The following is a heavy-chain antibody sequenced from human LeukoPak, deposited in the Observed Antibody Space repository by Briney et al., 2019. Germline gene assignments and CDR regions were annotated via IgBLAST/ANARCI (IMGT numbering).Heavy chain of an antibody. Sequence: SQTLSLTCTVSGGSISSGGYYWSWIRQPPGKGLEWIGYIYHSGSTYYNPSLKSRVTISVDRSKNQFSLKLSSVTAADTAVYYCARDLRTGTTPGGWFDPWGQGTLVTVSS. D-gene: IGHD1-7*01. CDR1: GGSISSGGYY. CDR3: ARDLRTGTTPGGWFDP. J-gene: IGHJ5*02. V-gene: IGHV4-30-2*01. CDR2: IYHSGST.